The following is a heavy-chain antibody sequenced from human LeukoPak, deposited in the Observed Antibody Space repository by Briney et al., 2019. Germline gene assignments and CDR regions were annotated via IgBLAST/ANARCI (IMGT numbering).Heavy chain of an antibody. CDR2: IYYSGST. J-gene: IGHJ4*02. CDR3: ARHDSRSSPFDY. Sequence: PSETLSLTCTVSGGTISSYYWSWIRQPPGKGLEWIGYIYYSGSTNYNPSLKSRVTISVDTSKNQFSLKLSSVTAADTAVYYCARHDSRSSPFDYWGQGTLVTVSS. V-gene: IGHV4-59*01. CDR1: GGTISSYY. D-gene: IGHD6-6*01.